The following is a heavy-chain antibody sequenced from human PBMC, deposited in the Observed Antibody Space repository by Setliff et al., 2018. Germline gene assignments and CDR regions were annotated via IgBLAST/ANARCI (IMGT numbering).Heavy chain of an antibody. CDR3: ARVRSSLTMAGSTDF. CDR1: GFRFSDAW. D-gene: IGHD6-19*01. V-gene: IGHV3-15*07. CDR2: IKRRGDGETI. Sequence: GGSLRLSCAASGFRFSDAWMNWVRQAPGKGLEWVGRIKRRGDGETIDYAAPVKGRFSISRDDSKDTLYLQMNSLKTEDTALYYCARVRSSLTMAGSTDFWGQGTLVTVSS. J-gene: IGHJ4*02.